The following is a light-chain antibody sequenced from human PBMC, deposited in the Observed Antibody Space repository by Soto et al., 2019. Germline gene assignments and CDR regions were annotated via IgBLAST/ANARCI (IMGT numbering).Light chain of an antibody. CDR3: GTWDSSLSAGV. CDR2: DNN. J-gene: IGLJ1*01. Sequence: QSVLTQPPSVSAAPGQKVTISCSGSSXNIGNNYVSWYQQLPGPAPKLLIYDNNKRPSGIPDRFSGSKSGTSATLGITGLQTGDEADYYCGTWDSSLSAGVFGTGTKV. V-gene: IGLV1-51*01. CDR1: SXNIGNNY.